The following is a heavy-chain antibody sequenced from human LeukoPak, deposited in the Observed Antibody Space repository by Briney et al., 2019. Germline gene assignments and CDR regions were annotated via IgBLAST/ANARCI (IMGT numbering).Heavy chain of an antibody. Sequence: GASVKVSCKASGYTFTNYHMHWVRQAPGQGLEWMGIINPRGGSTTYAQKIQGRVNMTSDTATGTFYMQLSSLTSEDTAVYYCARDGGHYGDSDSWGQGTQVAVSA. D-gene: IGHD4-17*01. CDR1: GYTFTNYH. CDR3: ARDGGHYGDSDS. CDR2: INPRGGST. J-gene: IGHJ4*02. V-gene: IGHV1-46*01.